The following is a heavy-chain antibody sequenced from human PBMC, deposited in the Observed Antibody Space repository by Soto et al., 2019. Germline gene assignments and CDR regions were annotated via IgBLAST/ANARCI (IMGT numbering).Heavy chain of an antibody. CDR1: GGSVSSGSRY. CDR2: VYYSGTT. Sequence: SETLSLTCTVSGGSVSSGSRYWSWIRQPPGRGLEWIGHVYYSGTTNYNPSLRSRVTISVDTSNAQFSLQVRSVTAADTAIYFCAKGLYYYDYWGQGALVTVSS. V-gene: IGHV4-61*01. CDR3: AKGLYYYDY. J-gene: IGHJ4*02.